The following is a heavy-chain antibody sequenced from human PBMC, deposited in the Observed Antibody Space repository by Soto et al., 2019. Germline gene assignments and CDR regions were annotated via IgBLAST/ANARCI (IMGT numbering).Heavy chain of an antibody. J-gene: IGHJ4*02. CDR2: INHSGTT. D-gene: IGHD3-16*01. V-gene: IGHV4-34*01. Sequence: EQLQQWGAGLLKPSETLSLTCAVYGGSFSGYTWIWIRQPPGKGLEWIGEINHSGTTNHNPSLKSRVIISVDTSKKQFSLRLTSVTAADTAVYYCARGSDYTSSFDYWGQGTLVTVSS. CDR1: GGSFSGYT. CDR3: ARGSDYTSSFDY.